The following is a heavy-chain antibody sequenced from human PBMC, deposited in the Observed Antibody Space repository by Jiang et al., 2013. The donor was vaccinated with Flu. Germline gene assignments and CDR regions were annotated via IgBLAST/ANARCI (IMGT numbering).Heavy chain of an antibody. CDR3: VTYDEAY. CDR2: ISGTSTYT. V-gene: IGHV3-11*03. Sequence: VQLLESGGGLVKPGGSLRLSCAASGFTFSDYYVGWIRQAPGRGLEWVSYISGTSTYTNYADSVEGRFAISRDNANNSLFLQMDSLRAEDTAVYYCVTYDEAYWGQGTLVTVSS. J-gene: IGHJ4*02. CDR1: GFTFSDYY. D-gene: IGHD3-16*01.